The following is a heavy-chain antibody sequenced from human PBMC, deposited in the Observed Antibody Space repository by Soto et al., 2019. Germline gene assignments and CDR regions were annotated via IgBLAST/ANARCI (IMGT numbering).Heavy chain of an antibody. CDR1: GFTFSSYG. CDR3: AREAIVLIGPMAQPTYYYYGMDV. J-gene: IGHJ6*02. D-gene: IGHD2-8*01. Sequence: GGSLRLSCAASGFTFSSYGMHWVRQAPGKGLEWVAVIWYDGSNKYYADSVKGRFTISRDNSKNTLYLQMNSLRAEDTAVYYCAREAIVLIGPMAQPTYYYYGMDVWGQGTTVTVSS. CDR2: IWYDGSNK. V-gene: IGHV3-33*01.